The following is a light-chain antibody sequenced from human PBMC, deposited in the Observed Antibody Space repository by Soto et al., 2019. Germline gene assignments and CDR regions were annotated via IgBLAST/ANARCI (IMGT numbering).Light chain of an antibody. CDR2: AAT. V-gene: IGKV1D-12*01. J-gene: IGKJ3*01. CDR3: QQGHSFPFT. Sequence: DIQMTQSPSSVSASVGDRVTITCRASQGISSWLAWYQQKPGKAPKLLIYAATSLQSGVPSRCSVNRKETELTLNISSLQPEDFASYYCQQGHSFPFTFGPGTKVDIK. CDR1: QGISSW.